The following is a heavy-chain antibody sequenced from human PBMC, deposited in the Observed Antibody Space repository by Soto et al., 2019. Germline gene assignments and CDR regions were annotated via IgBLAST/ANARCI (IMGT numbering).Heavy chain of an antibody. CDR1: GGSISSGGYY. Sequence: SETLSLTCTVSGGSISSGGYYWSWIRQHPGKGLEWIGYIYYSGSTYYNPSLKSRVTISVDTSKNQFSLKLSSVTAAGTAVYYCARVIAVAGTVGRIDYWGQGTLVTVSS. CDR3: ARVIAVAGTVGRIDY. CDR2: IYYSGST. J-gene: IGHJ4*02. D-gene: IGHD6-19*01. V-gene: IGHV4-31*03.